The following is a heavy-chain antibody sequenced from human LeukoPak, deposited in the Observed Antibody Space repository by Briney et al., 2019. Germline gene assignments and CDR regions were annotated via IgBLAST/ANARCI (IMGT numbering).Heavy chain of an antibody. CDR3: ARDLRHAWITSAVAGRFDY. CDR2: ISAYDGNT. J-gene: IGHJ4*02. D-gene: IGHD6-19*01. Sequence: ASVKVSCKASGYTFISYGISWVRQAPGQGLEWMGWISAYDGNTNYAQKLQGRVTMTTDTSTSTAYMELRSLRSDDTAVYYCARDLRHAWITSAVAGRFDYWGQGTLVTVSS. CDR1: GYTFISYG. V-gene: IGHV1-18*01.